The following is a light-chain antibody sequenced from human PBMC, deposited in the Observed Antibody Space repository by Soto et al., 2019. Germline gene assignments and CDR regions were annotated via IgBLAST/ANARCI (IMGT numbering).Light chain of an antibody. V-gene: IGLV2-14*02. Sequence: QSALTQPASVSGSPGQSITISCTGTSSDVGAYNLVSWYQQHPGRAPKLFIFDVSDRPSGVSTRFSGSKSGNTASLTISGLQAEDEAFYYCSSYTNTSTLMFGGGTQLNVL. CDR3: SSYTNTSTLM. J-gene: IGLJ3*02. CDR2: DVS. CDR1: SSDVGAYNL.